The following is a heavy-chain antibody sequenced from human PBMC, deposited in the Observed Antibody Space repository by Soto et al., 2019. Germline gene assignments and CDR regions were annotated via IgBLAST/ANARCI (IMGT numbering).Heavy chain of an antibody. J-gene: IGHJ4*02. CDR3: AKDLTCCGGDCYFVGGGPDY. V-gene: IGHV3-30-3*01. CDR1: GFTFSSYA. D-gene: IGHD2-21*02. CDR2: ISYDGSNK. Sequence: QVQLVESGGGVVQPGRSLRLSCAASGFTFSSYAMHWVRQAPGKGLEWVAVISYDGSNKYYADSVKGRFTISRDNSKNTLYLQMNRLRAEDTAVYYCAKDLTCCGGDCYFVGGGPDYWGQGTLVTVSS.